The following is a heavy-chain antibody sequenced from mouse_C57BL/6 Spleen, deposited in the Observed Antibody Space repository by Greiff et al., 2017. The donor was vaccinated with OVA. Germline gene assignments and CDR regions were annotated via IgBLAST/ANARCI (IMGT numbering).Heavy chain of an antibody. CDR1: GYTFTSYG. J-gene: IGHJ2*01. CDR2: IYPRSGNT. Sequence: VQLQQSGAELARPGASVKLSCKASGYTFTSYGISWVKQRTGQGLEWIGEIYPRSGNTYYNEKFKGKATLTADKSSSTAYMELRSLTSEDSAVYFCARGGDYGNYDYFDDWGQGTTLTVSS. D-gene: IGHD2-1*01. CDR3: ARGGDYGNYDYFDD. V-gene: IGHV1-81*01.